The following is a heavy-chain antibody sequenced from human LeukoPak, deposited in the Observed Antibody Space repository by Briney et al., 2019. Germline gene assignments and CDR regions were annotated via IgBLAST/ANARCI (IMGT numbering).Heavy chain of an antibody. V-gene: IGHV3-33*01. CDR1: GFTFSSYG. J-gene: IGHJ4*02. Sequence: GGSLRLSCAASGFTFSSYGMHWVRQAPGKGLEWVAVIWYDGSNKYYADSVKGRFTIPRDNSKNTLYLQMNSLRAEDTAVYYCARDVAAAGPGAFDYWGQGTLVTVSS. CDR2: IWYDGSNK. D-gene: IGHD6-13*01. CDR3: ARDVAAAGPGAFDY.